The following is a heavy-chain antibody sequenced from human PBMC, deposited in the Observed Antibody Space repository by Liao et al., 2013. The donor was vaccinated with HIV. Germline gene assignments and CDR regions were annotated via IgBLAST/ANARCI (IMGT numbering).Heavy chain of an antibody. V-gene: IGHV4-61*02. CDR1: GGSISSGSYY. CDR2: IYTNGNT. J-gene: IGHJ3*02. CDR3: ARAVGAVRPFDM. D-gene: IGHD1-26*01. Sequence: QVQLQESGPGLVKPSQTLSLTCTVSGGSISSGSYYWSWIRQPAGKRLEWIGRIYTNGNTNYNPSLKSRVTMSVDTSKNQFSLKLNSVTAADTAVYFCARAVGAVRPFDMWGQGTMVAVSS.